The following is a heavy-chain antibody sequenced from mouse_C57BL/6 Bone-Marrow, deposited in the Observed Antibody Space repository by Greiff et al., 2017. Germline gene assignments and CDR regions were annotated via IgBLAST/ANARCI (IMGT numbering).Heavy chain of an antibody. CDR2: IHPGSGST. D-gene: IGHD1-1*01. CDR3: ARGDWATVEDY. CDR1: GYTFTSYW. J-gene: IGHJ2*01. V-gene: IGHV1-55*01. Sequence: QVQLQQPGAELVKPGASVKMSCKASGYTFTSYWITWVKQRPGQGLEWIGDIHPGSGSTNYNEKFKSKATLTVDKSSSTAYMQLSSLTSEDSAVYYCARGDWATVEDYWGQGTTLTVSS.